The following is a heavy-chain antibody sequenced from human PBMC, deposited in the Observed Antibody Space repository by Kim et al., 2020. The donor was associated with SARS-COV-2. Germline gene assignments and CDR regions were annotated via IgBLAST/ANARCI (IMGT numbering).Heavy chain of an antibody. Sequence: GGSLRLSCAASGFTVSSNYMSWVRQAPGKGLEWVSVIYSGGSTYYADSVKGRFTISRDNSKNTLYLQMNSLRAEDTAVYYCARVGNPDYGDYYFDYWGQGTLVPVSS. V-gene: IGHV3-53*01. CDR2: IYSGGST. CDR1: GFTVSSNY. CDR3: ARVGNPDYGDYYFDY. D-gene: IGHD4-17*01. J-gene: IGHJ4*02.